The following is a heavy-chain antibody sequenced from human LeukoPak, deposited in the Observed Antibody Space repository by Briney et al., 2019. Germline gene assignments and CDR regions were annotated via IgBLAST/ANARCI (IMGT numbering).Heavy chain of an antibody. V-gene: IGHV3-23*01. CDR3: AKAQGAPWVVAAIGWFDP. J-gene: IGHJ5*02. CDR2: ISGSGGST. D-gene: IGHD2-15*01. CDR1: GFTFSSYA. Sequence: GGSLRLSCAASGFTFSSYAMSWVRQAPGKGLEWVSAISGSGGSTYYADSVKGRFTISRDNSKNTLYLQMNSLRAEDTAVYYCAKAQGAPWVVAAIGWFDPWGPGTLVTVSS.